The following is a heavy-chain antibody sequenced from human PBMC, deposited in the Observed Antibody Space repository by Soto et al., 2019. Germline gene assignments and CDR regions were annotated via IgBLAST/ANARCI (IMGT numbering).Heavy chain of an antibody. J-gene: IGHJ3*02. V-gene: IGHV3-23*01. D-gene: IGHD1-26*01. CDR1: GFTFSSYA. CDR2: VTGRSTTT. CDR3: AKHLPSRKNQRQWADAFHI. Sequence: EVQLLESGGGLVQPGGSLRLSCAASGFTFSSYAMSWVRQAPGKGLEWVSVVTGRSTTTYYADSVKGRFTISRDNSKNTLFLQMNSLGAEDTAVYYCAKHLPSRKNQRQWADAFHIWGQGTMLTVSS.